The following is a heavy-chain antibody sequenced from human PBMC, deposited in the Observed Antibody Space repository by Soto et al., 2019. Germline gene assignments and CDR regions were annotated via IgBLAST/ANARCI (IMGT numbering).Heavy chain of an antibody. CDR1: GDSVSSNSAA. CDR3: ARVRRSPRETGFWSGSYYYYGMDV. Sequence: PTQTLSLTCAISGDSVSSNSAAWNWIKQSPSRGLERLGRTYYRSKWYNDYAVSVKSRITINPDTSKNQFSLQLNSVTPEDTAVYYCARVRRSPRETGFWSGSYYYYGMDVWGQGTTVTVSS. D-gene: IGHD3-3*01. J-gene: IGHJ6*02. CDR2: TYYRSKWYN. V-gene: IGHV6-1*01.